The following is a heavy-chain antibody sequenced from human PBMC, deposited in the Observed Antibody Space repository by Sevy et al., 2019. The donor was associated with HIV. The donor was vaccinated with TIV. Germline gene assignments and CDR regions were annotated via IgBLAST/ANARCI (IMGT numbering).Heavy chain of an antibody. J-gene: IGHJ4*02. CDR1: GSALTELA. CDR2: FDPEEGET. Sequence: ASVKVSCKVSGSALTELAMHWVRQAPGKGLEWMATFDPEEGETFYAQKFQGRVTMTEDTSTDTAYLELVSLRSEDTAVYFCATTKDYYGGSGYPFDGWGQGTLVTVSS. D-gene: IGHD3-22*01. CDR3: ATTKDYYGGSGYPFDG. V-gene: IGHV1-24*01.